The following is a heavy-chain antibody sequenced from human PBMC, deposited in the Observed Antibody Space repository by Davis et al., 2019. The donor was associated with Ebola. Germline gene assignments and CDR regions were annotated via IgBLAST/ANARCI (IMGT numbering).Heavy chain of an antibody. CDR1: GFTFSSYA. CDR2: ISGSDGGT. D-gene: IGHD2-2*01. J-gene: IGHJ4*02. Sequence: PGGSLRLSCAASGFTFSSYAMSWVRQAPGKGLEWVSTISGSDGGTYYADSVKGRFTISRDNFKNILYLQISSLRAQDTAIYYCAKDSARYCSRTTCYAGFDYWGQGTLVTVSS. CDR3: AKDSARYCSRTTCYAGFDY. V-gene: IGHV3-23*01.